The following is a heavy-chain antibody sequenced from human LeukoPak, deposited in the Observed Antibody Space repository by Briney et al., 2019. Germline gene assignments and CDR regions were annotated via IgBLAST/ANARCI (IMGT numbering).Heavy chain of an antibody. CDR2: ISAYNGNT. CDR1: GYTFTSYG. CDR3: AREDEFGIAVAGRLNWFDP. Sequence: ASVKVCCKASGYTFTSYGISWVRQAPGQGLEWMGWISAYNGNTNYAQKLQGRVTMTTDTSTSTAYMELRSLRSDDTAVYYCAREDEFGIAVAGRLNWFDPWGQGTLVTVSS. J-gene: IGHJ5*02. D-gene: IGHD6-19*01. V-gene: IGHV1-18*01.